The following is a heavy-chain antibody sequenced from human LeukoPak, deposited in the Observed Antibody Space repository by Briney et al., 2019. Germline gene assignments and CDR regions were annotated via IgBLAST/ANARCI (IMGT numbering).Heavy chain of an antibody. Sequence: GASVRVSFTASVYTFTGYYMHWVRQAPGQGLEWMGWINPNSGGTNYAQKFQGRVTMTRDTSISTAYMELSRLRPDETAVYSCARVFDYWGQGTPVTVSS. CDR3: ARVFDY. V-gene: IGHV1-2*02. CDR1: VYTFTGYY. J-gene: IGHJ4*02. CDR2: INPNSGGT.